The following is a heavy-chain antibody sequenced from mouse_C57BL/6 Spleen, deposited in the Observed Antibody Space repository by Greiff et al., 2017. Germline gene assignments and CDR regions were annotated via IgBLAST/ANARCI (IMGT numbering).Heavy chain of an antibody. J-gene: IGHJ4*01. CDR1: GYTFTSYW. D-gene: IGHD1-1*02. CDR3: ARRNYYGGAMDY. Sequence: QVQLQQPGAELVRPGTSVKLSCKASGYTFTSYWMHWVKQRPGQGLEWIGVIDPSDSYTNYNQKFKGKATLTVDPSSSTAYMQLSSLTSEDSAVYYCARRNYYGGAMDYWGQGTSVTVSS. CDR2: IDPSDSYT. V-gene: IGHV1-59*01.